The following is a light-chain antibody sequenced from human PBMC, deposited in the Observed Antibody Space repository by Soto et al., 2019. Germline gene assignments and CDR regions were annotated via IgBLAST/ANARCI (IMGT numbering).Light chain of an antibody. J-gene: IGKJ1*01. CDR3: QQYNNWPRT. Sequence: EIVMTQSPATLSVSPGERATLSCRASQSVSSDLAWYHQKPGQAPRLLSYGASTRATGIPAMFSGIVSGTEFTLTSNSLQSEDFAVYYCQQYNNWPRTFGQGTKVDIK. V-gene: IGKV3-15*01. CDR1: QSVSSD. CDR2: GAS.